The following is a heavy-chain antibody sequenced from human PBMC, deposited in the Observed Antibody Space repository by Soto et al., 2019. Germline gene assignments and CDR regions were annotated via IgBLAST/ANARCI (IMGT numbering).Heavy chain of an antibody. Sequence: QVQLVESGGGVVQPGRSLRLSCAASGFTFSSYGMHWVRQAPGKGLEWVAVISFDGSNNYYADSVKGRFTISRDNSKNTLYLQMNSLRAEDTAVYYCATDLELSVDYWGQGTLVTVSS. D-gene: IGHD1-26*01. CDR3: ATDLELSVDY. CDR2: ISFDGSNN. V-gene: IGHV3-30*03. CDR1: GFTFSSYG. J-gene: IGHJ4*02.